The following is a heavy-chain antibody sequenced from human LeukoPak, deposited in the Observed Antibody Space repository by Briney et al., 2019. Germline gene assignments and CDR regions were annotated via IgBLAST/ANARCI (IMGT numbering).Heavy chain of an antibody. J-gene: IGHJ3*02. D-gene: IGHD3-10*01. CDR2: TYYSGST. CDR3: ARASITRVAFDI. Sequence: SETLSLTCTVSGGSISSSSYYWGWIRQPPGKGLEWIGSTYYSGSTYYNPSLKSRVTISVDTSKNQFSLKLSSVTAADTAVYYCARASITRVAFDIWGQGTMVTVSS. V-gene: IGHV4-39*07. CDR1: GGSISSSSYY.